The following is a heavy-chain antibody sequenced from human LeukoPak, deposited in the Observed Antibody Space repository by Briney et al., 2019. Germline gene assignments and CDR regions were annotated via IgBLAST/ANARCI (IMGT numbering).Heavy chain of an antibody. Sequence: GGSLRLSCAASGFTVSSNYMSWVRQAPGKGLEWVSFIYSGGSTHYADSVKGRFTISRDNAKNSLYLQMNSLRAEDTAVYYCARGSPSSSWYYYYYYYMDVWGKGTTVTISS. CDR2: IYSGGST. D-gene: IGHD6-13*01. CDR1: GFTVSSNY. V-gene: IGHV3-66*01. J-gene: IGHJ6*03. CDR3: ARGSPSSSWYYYYYYYMDV.